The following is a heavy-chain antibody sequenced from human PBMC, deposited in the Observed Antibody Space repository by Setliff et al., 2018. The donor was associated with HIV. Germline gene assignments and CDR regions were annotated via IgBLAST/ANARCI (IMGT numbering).Heavy chain of an antibody. Sequence: GGSLRLSCAASGFTLSSYAMTWVRQAPGKGLEWVSAISGGGDRTYHADSVRGRFTISRDNSKNSLYLQMNSLRAEDTAVYYCARGSGYDKGAYHYYYGMDVWGQGTTVTVS. CDR1: GFTLSSYA. CDR3: ARGSGYDKGAYHYYYGMDV. CDR2: ISGGGDRT. J-gene: IGHJ6*02. D-gene: IGHD5-12*01. V-gene: IGHV3-23*01.